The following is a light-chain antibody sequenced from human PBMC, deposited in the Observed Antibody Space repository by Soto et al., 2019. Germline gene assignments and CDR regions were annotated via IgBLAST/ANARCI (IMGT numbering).Light chain of an antibody. CDR1: QSVSNSY. J-gene: IGKJ1*01. Sequence: EIVLTQSPGTLSLSPGERATLSCRASQSVSNSYLAWYQQKPGQAPRLLIYGTSSRATGIPDRFSGSGSGTDFTLTISRLEPEDFAVYYCQQYGSSGTCGQGTKGDIK. V-gene: IGKV3-20*01. CDR3: QQYGSSGT. CDR2: GTS.